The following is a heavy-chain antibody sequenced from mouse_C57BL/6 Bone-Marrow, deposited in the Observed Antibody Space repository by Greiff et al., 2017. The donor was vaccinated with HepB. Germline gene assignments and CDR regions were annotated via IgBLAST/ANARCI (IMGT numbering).Heavy chain of an antibody. Sequence: EVKLMESGGGLVKPGGSLKLSCAASGFTFSSYAMSWVRQTPEKRLEWVATISDGGSYTYYPDNVKGRFTISRDNAKNNLYLQMSHLKSEDTAMYYCARWMVTTSAMDYWGQGTSVTVSS. V-gene: IGHV5-4*03. CDR1: GFTFSSYA. CDR3: ARWMVTTSAMDY. D-gene: IGHD2-2*01. J-gene: IGHJ4*01. CDR2: ISDGGSYT.